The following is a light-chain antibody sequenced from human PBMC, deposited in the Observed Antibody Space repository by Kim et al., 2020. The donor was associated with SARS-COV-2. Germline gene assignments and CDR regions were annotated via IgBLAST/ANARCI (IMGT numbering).Light chain of an antibody. V-gene: IGLV2-8*01. J-gene: IGLJ1*01. Sequence: PGQSVTLSCTGTSSDVGGYNYVSWYQQHPGKAPKLIIYEVNKRPSGVPDRFSGSKSGNTASLTFSGLQAEDEADYYCTSYAHSKYVFGTGTKVTVL. CDR2: EVN. CDR3: TSYAHSKYV. CDR1: SSDVGGYNY.